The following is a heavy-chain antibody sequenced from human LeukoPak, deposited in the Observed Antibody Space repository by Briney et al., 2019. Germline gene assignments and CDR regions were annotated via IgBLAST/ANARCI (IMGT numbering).Heavy chain of an antibody. J-gene: IGHJ6*03. Sequence: PSDTLSLTCTVSGASISSSSSYWGWIRQPPGKGLEWLGNIYSRGNTYYKPSLRNRVTISIDTSKNQFSLRLTSVTAADTAVYYCARGGYSYGYYYYYYMDVWGKGTTVTISS. V-gene: IGHV4-39*07. CDR3: ARGGYSYGYYYYYYMDV. CDR2: IYSRGNT. D-gene: IGHD5-18*01. CDR1: GASISSSSSY.